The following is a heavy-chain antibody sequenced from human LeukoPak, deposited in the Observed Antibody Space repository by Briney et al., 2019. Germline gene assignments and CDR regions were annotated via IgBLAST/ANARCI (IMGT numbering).Heavy chain of an antibody. J-gene: IGHJ4*02. Sequence: ASVKVSCKASGYTFTSYAMHWVRQAPGQRLEWMGWINAGNGSTKYSQKFQGRVTITRDTSASTAYMELSSLRSEDTAVYYCARDWVSGWFGDSDYWGQGTLVTVSS. D-gene: IGHD3-10*01. CDR1: GYTFTSYA. CDR3: ARDWVSGWFGDSDY. CDR2: INAGNGST. V-gene: IGHV1-3*01.